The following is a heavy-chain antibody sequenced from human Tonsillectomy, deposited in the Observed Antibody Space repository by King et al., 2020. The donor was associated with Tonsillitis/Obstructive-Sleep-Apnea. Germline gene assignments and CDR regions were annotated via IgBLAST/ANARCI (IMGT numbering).Heavy chain of an antibody. Sequence: QLVQSGAEVKKPGASVKVSCKASGYTFTSYAMHWVRQAPGQRLEWVGWINAGNGNTKYSQKFQGRVTITRDTSASTAYMELSSLRSEDTAVYYCARDRSYDSSGYTPQFDYWGQGTLVTVSS. D-gene: IGHD3-22*01. V-gene: IGHV1-3*01. CDR3: ARDRSYDSSGYTPQFDY. CDR1: GYTFTSYA. CDR2: INAGNGNT. J-gene: IGHJ4*02.